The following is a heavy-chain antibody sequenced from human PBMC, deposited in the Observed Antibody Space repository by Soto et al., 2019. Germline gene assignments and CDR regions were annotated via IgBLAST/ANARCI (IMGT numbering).Heavy chain of an antibody. D-gene: IGHD2-2*01. J-gene: IGHJ3*02. CDR3: AKLYCGSTSCAINDAFDI. CDR2: ISYDGSNK. CDR1: GFTFSSYG. Sequence: QVQLVESGGGVVQPGRSLRLSCAASGFTFSSYGMHWVRQAPGKGLEWVAVISYDGSNKYYADSVKGRFTIARDYSQNTLYLQMNSLRAEDTAVYYCAKLYCGSTSCAINDAFDIWGQGTMVTVSS. V-gene: IGHV3-30*18.